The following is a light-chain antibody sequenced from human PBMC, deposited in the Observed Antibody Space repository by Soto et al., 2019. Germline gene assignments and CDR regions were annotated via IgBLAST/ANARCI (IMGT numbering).Light chain of an antibody. J-gene: IGLJ1*01. CDR2: EVR. CDR1: SSDVGTYNY. CDR3: SSYTSSSTYV. V-gene: IGLV2-14*01. Sequence: QSALTQPASVSGSPGQSITISCTGTSSDVGTYNYVSWYQLHPGKAPKLMVYEVRNRPSGVSNRFSGSKSGNTASLTISGLQAEDEADYHCSSYTSSSTYVFGTGTKLTVL.